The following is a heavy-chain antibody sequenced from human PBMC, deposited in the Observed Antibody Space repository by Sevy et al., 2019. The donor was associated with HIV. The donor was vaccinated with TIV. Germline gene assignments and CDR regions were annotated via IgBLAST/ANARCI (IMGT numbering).Heavy chain of an antibody. CDR2: ISGSGGST. V-gene: IGHV3-23*01. J-gene: IGHJ3*02. D-gene: IGHD2-2*01. CDR1: GFTFSSYA. Sequence: GGSLRLSCAASGFTFSSYAMSWVRQAPGKGLEWVSAISGSGGSTYYSDSVKGRFTISRDNSKNTLYLQMNSLRAEDTAVYYCANWGDQLGFSWDAFDIWGQGTMVTVSS. CDR3: ANWGDQLGFSWDAFDI.